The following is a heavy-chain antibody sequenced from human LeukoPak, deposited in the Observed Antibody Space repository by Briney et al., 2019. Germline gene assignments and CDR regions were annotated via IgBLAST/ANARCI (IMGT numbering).Heavy chain of an antibody. CDR3: ARDFAGDRDY. CDR1: GFIFRNYW. CDR2: INQNGITT. Sequence: GGSLRLSCAASGFIFRNYWMHWVRQAPGKGLVWVARINQNGITTTYTDSVKGRFTISRDNAKNALYLQMNSLRAEDTAVYYCARDFAGDRDYWGQGTLVTVSS. V-gene: IGHV3-74*01. J-gene: IGHJ4*02. D-gene: IGHD4-17*01.